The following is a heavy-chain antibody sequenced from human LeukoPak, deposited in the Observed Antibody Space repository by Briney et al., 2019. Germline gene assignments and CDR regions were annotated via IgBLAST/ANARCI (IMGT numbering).Heavy chain of an antibody. Sequence: PGGSLRLSCAASGFTFSSYAMSWVREAPGKGLEWVSAISGSGGSTYYADSVKGRFTISRDDSKNTAYLQMNSLKTEDTAVYYCTLSHDYFERLDYWGQGTLVTVSS. CDR3: TLSHDYFERLDY. CDR1: GFTFSSYA. J-gene: IGHJ4*02. CDR2: ISGSGGST. D-gene: IGHD3-9*01. V-gene: IGHV3-23*01.